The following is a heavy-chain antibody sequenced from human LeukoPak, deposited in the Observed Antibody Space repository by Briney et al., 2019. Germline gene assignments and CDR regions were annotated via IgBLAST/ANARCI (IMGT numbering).Heavy chain of an antibody. CDR3: ARATTGTTGGY. CDR2: ISYDGSNK. Sequence: GRSLRLSCAASGFTFSSYAMHWVRQAPGKGLEWVAVISYDGSNKYYADSVKGRFTISRDNSKNTLYLQVNSLRAEDTAVYYCARATTGTTGGYWGQGTLVTVSS. J-gene: IGHJ4*02. CDR1: GFTFSSYA. D-gene: IGHD4-17*01. V-gene: IGHV3-30-3*01.